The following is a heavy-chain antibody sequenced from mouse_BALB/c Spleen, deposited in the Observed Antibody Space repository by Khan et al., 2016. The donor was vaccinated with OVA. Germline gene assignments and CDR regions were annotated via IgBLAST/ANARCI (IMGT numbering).Heavy chain of an antibody. CDR1: GYTFTDYF. J-gene: IGHJ4*01. Sequence: VQLQQSGPELVKPGASVKISCKASGYTFTDYFIKWVKQRPGQGLEWIGWIYPGTANTKYNEKFKGKATLTVDKSSSTAYMQLSSLTSEDTAVSFCDGGAVVTARDALDYWGQGTSVTVSS. CDR3: DGGAVVTARDALDY. CDR2: IYPGTANT. V-gene: IGHV1-84*02. D-gene: IGHD1-1*02.